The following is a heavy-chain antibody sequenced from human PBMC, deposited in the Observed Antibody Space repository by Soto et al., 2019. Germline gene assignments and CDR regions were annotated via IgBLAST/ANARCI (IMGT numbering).Heavy chain of an antibody. D-gene: IGHD2-2*03. Sequence: ASVKVSCKASVYTLTSYGISWVRQAPGQGLEWMGWISAYNGNTNYAQKLQGRVTMTTDTSTSTAYMELRSLRSDDTAVYYCARDSVDIVVVPAAPPIDAFDIWGQGTMVTVSS. CDR3: ARDSVDIVVVPAAPPIDAFDI. J-gene: IGHJ3*02. V-gene: IGHV1-18*01. CDR2: ISAYNGNT. CDR1: VYTLTSYG.